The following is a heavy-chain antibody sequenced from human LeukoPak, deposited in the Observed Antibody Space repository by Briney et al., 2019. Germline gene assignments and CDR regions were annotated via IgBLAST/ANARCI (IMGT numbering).Heavy chain of an antibody. CDR3: AKDRTVGASYWYFDL. CDR2: ISSSSSTI. Sequence: GGSLNFSCEAFGFTFSSYSMNWVRQAPGKGLEWVSYISSSSSTIYYADSVKGRFTISRDSSKNTLFLHMNTLRAEDTAIYYCAKDRTVGASYWYFDLWGRGTLVTVSS. D-gene: IGHD1-26*01. CDR1: GFTFSSYS. J-gene: IGHJ2*01. V-gene: IGHV3-48*01.